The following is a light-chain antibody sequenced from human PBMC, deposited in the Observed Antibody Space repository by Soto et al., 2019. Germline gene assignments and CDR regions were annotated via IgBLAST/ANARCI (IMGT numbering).Light chain of an antibody. CDR2: DAS. Sequence: EIVLTQSPATLSLSPGERASLSCRASQSVSSYLAWYQQKPGQAPRLLIYDASNRATGIPARFSGSGSGTDFTLTISRLEPEDFAVYYCQVFDGSLWTFGQGTKVDIK. J-gene: IGKJ1*01. CDR1: QSVSSY. V-gene: IGKV3-11*01. CDR3: QVFDGSLWT.